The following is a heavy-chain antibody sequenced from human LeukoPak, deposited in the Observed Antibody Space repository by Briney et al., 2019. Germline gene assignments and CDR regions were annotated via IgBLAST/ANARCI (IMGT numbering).Heavy chain of an antibody. J-gene: IGHJ4*02. D-gene: IGHD1-14*01. CDR1: GFTFSSYS. V-gene: IGHV3-21*01. Sequence: GGSLRLSCAASGFTFSSYSMNWVRQAPGKGLEWVSSISSSSSYIYYADSVKGRFTISRDNAKNSLYLQMNSLRAEDTAVYYCARDPANNLAGDYWGQGTLVTVSS. CDR2: ISSSSSYI. CDR3: ARDPANNLAGDY.